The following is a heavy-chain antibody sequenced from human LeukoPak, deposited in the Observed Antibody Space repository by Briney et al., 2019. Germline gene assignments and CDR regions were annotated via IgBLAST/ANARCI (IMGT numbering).Heavy chain of an antibody. V-gene: IGHV3-21*01. D-gene: IGHD6-19*01. CDR3: AATIAVADYYFDY. J-gene: IGHJ4*02. CDR2: ISSSSSYI. Sequence: PGGSLRLSCAASGFTFSSYSMNWVRQAPGKGLEWVSSISSSSSYIYYADSVKGRFTISRDNAKNSLYLQMNSLRAEDTAVYYCAATIAVADYYFDYWGRGTLVTVSS. CDR1: GFTFSSYS.